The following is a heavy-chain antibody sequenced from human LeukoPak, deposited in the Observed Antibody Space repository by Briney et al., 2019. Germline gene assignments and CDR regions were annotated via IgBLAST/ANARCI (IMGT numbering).Heavy chain of an antibody. Sequence: PGGSLRLSCAASGFTFSSYAMSWVHQAPGKGLEWVSAITGSGGSTNYADSVKGRFTISRDNSKNTLYLQMNSLRAEDTAVYYCAKDVDLGVICDYWGQGTLVTVSS. CDR2: ITGSGGST. J-gene: IGHJ4*02. V-gene: IGHV3-23*01. CDR3: AKDVDLGVICDY. D-gene: IGHD3-3*01. CDR1: GFTFSSYA.